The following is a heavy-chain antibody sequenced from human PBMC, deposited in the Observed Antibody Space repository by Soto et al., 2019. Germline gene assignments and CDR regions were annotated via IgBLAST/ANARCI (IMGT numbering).Heavy chain of an antibody. CDR2: IYHSGST. D-gene: IGHD3-22*01. CDR3: ARTYYDSSGYPAPYY. CDR1: GGSISSSNW. Sequence: SETLSLTCAVSGGSISSSNWWSWVRQPPGKGLEWIGEIYHSGSTNYNPSLKSQVTISVDKSKNRFSLKLSSVTAADMAVYYCARTYYDSSGYPAPYYWGQGTLVTVSS. V-gene: IGHV4-4*02. J-gene: IGHJ4*02.